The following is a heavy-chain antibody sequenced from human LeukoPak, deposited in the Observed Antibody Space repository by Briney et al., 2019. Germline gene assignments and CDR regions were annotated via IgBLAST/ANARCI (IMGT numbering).Heavy chain of an antibody. CDR3: AKDLLLWFGELLPLDY. Sequence: LSGGSLRLSCAASGFTFSSYAMSWVRQAPGKGLEWVSAISGSGSSTYYADSVKGRFTISRDNSKNTLYLQMNSLRAEDTAVYYCAKDLLLWFGELLPLDYWGQGTLVTVSS. CDR1: GFTFSSYA. V-gene: IGHV3-23*01. J-gene: IGHJ4*02. D-gene: IGHD3-10*01. CDR2: ISGSGSST.